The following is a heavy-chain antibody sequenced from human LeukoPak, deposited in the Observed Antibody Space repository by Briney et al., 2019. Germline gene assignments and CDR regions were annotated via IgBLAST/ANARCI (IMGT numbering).Heavy chain of an antibody. V-gene: IGHV3-23*01. D-gene: IGHD3-22*01. CDR1: GFTFSSYA. CDR3: AKEWKDSSGYYYYFDY. Sequence: GGSLRLSCAASGFTFSSYAMSRVRQAPGKGLEWVSAISGNGGSTYYADSVKGRFTISRDNSKNTLYLQMNSLRAEDTAVYYCAKEWKDSSGYYYYFDYWGQGTLVTVSS. J-gene: IGHJ4*02. CDR2: ISGNGGST.